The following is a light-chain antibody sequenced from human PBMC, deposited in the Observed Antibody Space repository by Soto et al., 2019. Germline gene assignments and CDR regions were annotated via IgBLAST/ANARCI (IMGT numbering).Light chain of an antibody. Sequence: EIVMTQSPATLSVSPGERATLSCRASQSVSSNLAWYQQKPGQAPRLLIYGASTRATGIPASFSGSGSGTEFTLTISRLQSEDFAIYFCQQYNNWPPDRTFGQGTKVEIK. J-gene: IGKJ1*01. CDR1: QSVSSN. CDR3: QQYNNWPPDRT. CDR2: GAS. V-gene: IGKV3-15*01.